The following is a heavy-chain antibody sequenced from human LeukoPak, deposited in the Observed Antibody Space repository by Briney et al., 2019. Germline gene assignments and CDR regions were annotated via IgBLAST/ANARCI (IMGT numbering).Heavy chain of an antibody. D-gene: IGHD3-22*01. V-gene: IGHV3-30-3*01. CDR1: GFTISSYA. J-gene: IGHJ3*02. CDR3: ARDQYYYDSSGAFDI. Sequence: GRSLRLSCAASGFTISSYAMHWVRQAPGKGLEWVAVISYDGSNKYYADSVKGRFTISRDNSKNTLYLQMNSLRAEDTAVYYCARDQYYYDSSGAFDIWGQGTMVTVSS. CDR2: ISYDGSNK.